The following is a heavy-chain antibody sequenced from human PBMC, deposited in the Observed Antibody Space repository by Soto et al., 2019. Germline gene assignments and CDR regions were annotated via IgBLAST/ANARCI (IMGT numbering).Heavy chain of an antibody. CDR2: IITSSTI. V-gene: IGHV3-48*02. D-gene: IGHD1-26*01. J-gene: IGHJ3*02. CDR1: GFTFSSYS. Sequence: GGSLRLSCAASGFTFSSYSMNWVRQAPGKGLEWVSYIITSSTIYYADSVKGRFTISRDNAKNSLYLQMNSLRDEDTAVYYCTRDGRSRDAFDIWGQGTLVTVSS. CDR3: TRDGRSRDAFDI.